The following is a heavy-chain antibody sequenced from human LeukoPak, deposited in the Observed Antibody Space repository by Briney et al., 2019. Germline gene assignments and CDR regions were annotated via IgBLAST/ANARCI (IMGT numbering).Heavy chain of an antibody. J-gene: IGHJ4*02. V-gene: IGHV3-21*01. Sequence: PGGSLRLSCAASGFTFSSYSMNWVRQAPGKGLEWVSSISSSSSYIYYADSVKGRFTISRDNAKNPLYLQMNSLRAEDTAVYYCARVGIDSSSRYFGDSGGFSDYWGQGTLVTVSS. D-gene: IGHD6-13*01. CDR2: ISSSSSYI. CDR3: ARVGIDSSSRYFGDSGGFSDY. CDR1: GFTFSSYS.